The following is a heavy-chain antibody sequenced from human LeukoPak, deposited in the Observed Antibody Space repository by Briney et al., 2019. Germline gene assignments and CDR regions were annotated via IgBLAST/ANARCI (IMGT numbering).Heavy chain of an antibody. CDR2: IIPIFGIA. V-gene: IGHV1-69*10. CDR3: ARENDPSDYGMDV. Sequence: VASVTVSYKASGGTFSIYAISWVRQAPGQGLEWMGRIIPIFGIANYAQKFQGRVTITADKSTSTAYMELSSLRSEDTAVYYCARENDPSDYGMDVWGQGTTVTVSS. D-gene: IGHD1-1*01. J-gene: IGHJ6*02. CDR1: GGTFSIYA.